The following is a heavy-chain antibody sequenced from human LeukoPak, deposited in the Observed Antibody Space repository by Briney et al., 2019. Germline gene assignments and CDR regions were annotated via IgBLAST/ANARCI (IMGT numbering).Heavy chain of an antibody. CDR2: IGRSDDT. D-gene: IGHD1-1*01. Sequence: RGSLRLSCADPRFSLSSYVMSWVRPTPGEGLEWGSTIGRSDDTYYADSLKGRFTISRDNFKNMLYLQMNSLRAEDTALYYCAKDLLGQLQPDYWGQGTLVTVSS. V-gene: IGHV3-23*01. CDR3: AKDLLGQLQPDY. J-gene: IGHJ4*02. CDR1: RFSLSSYV.